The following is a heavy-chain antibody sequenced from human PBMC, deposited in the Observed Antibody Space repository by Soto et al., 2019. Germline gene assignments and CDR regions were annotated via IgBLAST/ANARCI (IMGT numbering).Heavy chain of an antibody. CDR3: GRKEVSGPIDF. V-gene: IGHV1-18*01. Sequence: ASVKVSCKASGYTFTSYGISCVRQAPGQGLEWMGWISAYNGNTNYAQKLQGRVTMTTDTSTSTAYMELRSLRIEDTAVYYCGRKEVSGPIDFWGQGTLVTVSS. CDR1: GYTFTSYG. J-gene: IGHJ4*02. CDR2: ISAYNGNT.